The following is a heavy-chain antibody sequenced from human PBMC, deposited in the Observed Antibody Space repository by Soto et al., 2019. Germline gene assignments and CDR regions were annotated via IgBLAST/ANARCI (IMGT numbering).Heavy chain of an antibody. Sequence: PGGSLRLSCAASGFTFNNYAMNWVRQAPGKGLEWVATISATGGGTYYADSVKGRFTISRDNSKNTLYLQMNGLRVEDTAVYYCAKDRLAGNFDYWGQGTQVTVS. J-gene: IGHJ4*02. CDR3: AKDRLAGNFDY. CDR2: ISATGGGT. CDR1: GFTFNNYA. V-gene: IGHV3-23*01.